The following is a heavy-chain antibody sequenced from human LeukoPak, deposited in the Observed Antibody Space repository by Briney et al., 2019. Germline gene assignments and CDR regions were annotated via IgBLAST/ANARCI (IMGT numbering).Heavy chain of an antibody. CDR1: GDSINSYY. D-gene: IGHD3-9*01. J-gene: IGHJ6*02. V-gene: IGHV4-59*01. CDR3: ARDLNHGFNYYYYGLEV. Sequence: SETLSHTCTVSGDSINSYYWSWIRQPPGKGLEWIGYIYFSGNTKYNPSLENRVTISVDRSKSQFCLTLRSVTAADTAVYFCARDLNHGFNYYYYGLEVWGQGTTVTVSS. CDR2: IYFSGNT.